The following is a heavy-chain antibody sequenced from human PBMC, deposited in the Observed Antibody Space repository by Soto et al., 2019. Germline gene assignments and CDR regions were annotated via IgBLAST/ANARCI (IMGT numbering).Heavy chain of an antibody. CDR1: GYTFTSYA. J-gene: IGHJ4*02. V-gene: IGHV1-18*01. CDR3: ARVASGYEYYLDY. D-gene: IGHD5-12*01. Sequence: ASVKVSCKASGYTFTSYAMHWVRQAPGQGLEWMGWISAYNGNTKYSQKLQGRVTMTTDTSTSTAYMELRSLRSDDTAVYYCARVASGYEYYLDYWGQGTLVTVSS. CDR2: ISAYNGNT.